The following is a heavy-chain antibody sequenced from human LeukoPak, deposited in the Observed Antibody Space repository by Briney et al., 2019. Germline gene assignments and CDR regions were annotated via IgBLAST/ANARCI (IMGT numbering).Heavy chain of an antibody. Sequence: PSETLSLTCTVSGVSINSGAYYWTWIRQLPGKGLEYIGHIYNSGSAHYNPSLQSRLTISVDTSKRQFSLRLSSVTAADTAVYYCARGVNYVGSGDYWGQGILVTVSS. J-gene: IGHJ4*02. V-gene: IGHV4-31*03. CDR2: IYNSGSA. CDR3: ARGVNYVGSGDY. CDR1: GVSINSGAYY. D-gene: IGHD3-10*01.